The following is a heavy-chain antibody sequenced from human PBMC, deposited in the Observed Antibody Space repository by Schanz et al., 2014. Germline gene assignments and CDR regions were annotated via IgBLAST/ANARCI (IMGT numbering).Heavy chain of an antibody. CDR2: ISAYNGHT. J-gene: IGHJ3*01. CDR3: ATNSPFRMVRGSNAFDA. D-gene: IGHD3-10*01. CDR1: GSIFSKLL. Sequence: QVQLVQSGAEVKKPGASVKVSCKVSGSIFSKLLMHWVRQGPAKGLEWMGWISAYNGHTTYAQKFQGRVTMTTDTSTSTAYMELRNVRYDDAAMYYCATNSPFRMVRGSNAFDAWGQGTMVTVSS. V-gene: IGHV1-18*01.